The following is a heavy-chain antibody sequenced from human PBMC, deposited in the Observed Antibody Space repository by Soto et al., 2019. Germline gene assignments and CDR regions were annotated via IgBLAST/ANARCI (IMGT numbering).Heavy chain of an antibody. CDR2: ISGSGSST. Sequence: EVQLLESGGGLVQPGGSLRLSCEASGFTFSTYGMSWVRQAPGKGLEWVSGISGSGSSTYYAESVQGRFTISRDNSKSTVYLQRNSLRGEDTATYKCARRGIPSRYYYDMDVWGQGTTVTVSS. CDR3: ARRGIPSRYYYDMDV. V-gene: IGHV3-23*01. J-gene: IGHJ6*02. CDR1: GFTFSTYG. D-gene: IGHD3-10*01.